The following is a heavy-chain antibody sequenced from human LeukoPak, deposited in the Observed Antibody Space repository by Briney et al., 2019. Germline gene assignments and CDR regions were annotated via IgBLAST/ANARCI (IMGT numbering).Heavy chain of an antibody. Sequence: GGSLRLSCAASGFTFSNYSMAWVRQAPGKGLEWVSFISSSSSYIYYADSVKGRFTISRDNVKNSLYLQMNSLRTEDTALYYCAHTVTLRYFQFWGQGTLVTVSS. CDR1: GFTFSNYS. CDR2: ISSSSSYI. D-gene: IGHD4-17*01. V-gene: IGHV3-21*01. J-gene: IGHJ1*01. CDR3: AHTVTLRYFQF.